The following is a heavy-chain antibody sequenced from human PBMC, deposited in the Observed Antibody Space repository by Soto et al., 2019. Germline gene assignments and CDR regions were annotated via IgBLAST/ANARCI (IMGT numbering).Heavy chain of an antibody. J-gene: IGHJ4*02. CDR1: GFSLTSSGVA. CDR3: ARIVWLRFEF. CDR2: IDWDDDT. D-gene: IGHD6-19*01. Sequence: QVTLRESGPTLVKPTQTLTLTCTFSGFSLTSSGVAVGWIRQPPGKALEWIASIDWDDDTHYNPSLKNRAIITGDTSKNQVVLTMANMDPTDTATYYCARIVWLRFEFWCQGTPVTVSS. V-gene: IGHV2-5*02.